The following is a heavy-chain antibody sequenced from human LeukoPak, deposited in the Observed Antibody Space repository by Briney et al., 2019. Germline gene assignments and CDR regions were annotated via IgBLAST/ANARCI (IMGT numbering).Heavy chain of an antibody. V-gene: IGHV1-69*01. CDR3: AVRLSQQLRYDY. J-gene: IGHJ4*02. CDR2: IIPIFGTA. CDR1: GGTFSSYA. Sequence: SVKVSCKASGGTFSSYAISWVRQAPGQGLEWMGGIIPIFGTANYAQKFQGRVTITADESTSTAHMELSSLRSEDTAVYYCAVRLSQQLRYDYWGQGTLVTVSS. D-gene: IGHD6-13*01.